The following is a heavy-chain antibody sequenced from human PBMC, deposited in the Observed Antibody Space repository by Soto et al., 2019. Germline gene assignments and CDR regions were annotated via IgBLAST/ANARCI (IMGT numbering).Heavy chain of an antibody. V-gene: IGHV3-23*01. Sequence: PGGSLRLSCSASGFTFSSYAMSWVRQAPGKGLEWVSAISGSGGSTYYADSVQGRFTISRDNSKNTLYLQMNSLRAEDTAVYYCAKVRDLRWAPNDYWGQGTLVTVSS. CDR3: AKVRDLRWAPNDY. CDR2: ISGSGGST. J-gene: IGHJ4*02. CDR1: GFTFSSYA. D-gene: IGHD4-17*01.